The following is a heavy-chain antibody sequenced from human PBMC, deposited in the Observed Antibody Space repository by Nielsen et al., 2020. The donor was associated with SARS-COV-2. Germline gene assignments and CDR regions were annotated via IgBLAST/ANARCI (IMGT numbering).Heavy chain of an antibody. CDR2: TSYDGNT. Sequence: SETLSLTCTVSGDSITSGGSHWSWIRHHPSRGLEWLGFTSYDGNTYSNPSLVSRLIISVDTSENQFSLRLNSVTAADTAIYFCARGAAWFDPWGQGTLVTVSS. D-gene: IGHD2-15*01. CDR3: ARGAAWFDP. V-gene: IGHV4-31*03. J-gene: IGHJ5*02. CDR1: GDSITSGGSH.